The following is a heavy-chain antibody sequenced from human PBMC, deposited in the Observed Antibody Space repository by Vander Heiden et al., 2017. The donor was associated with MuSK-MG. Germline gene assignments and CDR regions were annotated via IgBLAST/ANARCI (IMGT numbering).Heavy chain of an antibody. V-gene: IGHV4-39*01. J-gene: IGHJ4*02. CDR2: ISYSGSA. D-gene: IGHD2-2*01. CDR1: GGSISSTSYY. Sequence: QLQLQESGPGLVKPSETLSLTCTVSGGSISSTSYYWGWIRQPPGKGLEWIGSISYSGSAYHTPSLKSRVTISVDTSQNQFSLKLRSLTAADTAVYYCVVLYCTRTSCYLSVWCQGTLVTVSS. CDR3: VVLYCTRTSCYLSV.